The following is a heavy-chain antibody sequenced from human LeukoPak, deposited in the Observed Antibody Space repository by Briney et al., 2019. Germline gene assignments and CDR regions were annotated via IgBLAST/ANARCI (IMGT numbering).Heavy chain of an antibody. J-gene: IGHJ4*02. CDR3: ARGRGINSWYVDY. D-gene: IGHD6-13*01. Sequence: GGSLRLSCAASGSTFSSYGMHWVRQAPGKGLEWLALWDDGSKEKYADSVKGRFTISRDNSKTTLYLQMNSLRAEDTAVYYCARGRGINSWYVDYWGQGTLVSVSS. CDR1: GSTFSSYG. CDR2: WDDGSKE. V-gene: IGHV3-33*01.